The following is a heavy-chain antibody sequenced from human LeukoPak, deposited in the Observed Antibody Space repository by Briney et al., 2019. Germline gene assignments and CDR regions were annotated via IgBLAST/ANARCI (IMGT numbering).Heavy chain of an antibody. CDR2: IKSKTDGGTT. Sequence: GSLRLSCAASGFTFSNAWMSWVRQAPGKGLEWVGRIKSKTDGGTTDYAAPVKGRFTISRDDSKTTLYLQMNSLKTEDTAVYYCTTDIVVVPAGMRGYWGQGTLVTVSS. CDR1: GFTFSNAW. CDR3: TTDIVVVPAGMRGY. V-gene: IGHV3-15*01. J-gene: IGHJ4*02. D-gene: IGHD2-2*01.